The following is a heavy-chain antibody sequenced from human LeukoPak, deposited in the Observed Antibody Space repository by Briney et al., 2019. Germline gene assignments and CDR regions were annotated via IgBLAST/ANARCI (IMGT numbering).Heavy chain of an antibody. CDR1: GGSISSYY. V-gene: IGHV4-59*01. CDR2: IYYSGST. J-gene: IGHJ6*03. Sequence: SETLSLTCTVSGGSISSYYWSWIRQPPGKGLEWIGYIYYSGSTNYNPSLKSRVTISVDTSKNQFSLKLSSATAADTAVYYCARGVVATTYYYYMDVWGKGTTVTVSS. D-gene: IGHD5-12*01. CDR3: ARGVVATTYYYYMDV.